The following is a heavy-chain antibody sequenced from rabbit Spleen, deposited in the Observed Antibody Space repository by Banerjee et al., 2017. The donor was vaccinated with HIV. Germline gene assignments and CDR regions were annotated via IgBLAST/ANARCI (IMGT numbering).Heavy chain of an antibody. V-gene: IGHV1S40*01. CDR1: GFSFSDRDV. Sequence: QSLVESGGGLVKPGASLTLTCKASGFSFSDRDVMCWVRQAPGKGLQWIACINAATGKPVYATWAKGRFTISRTSSTTVTLRMTSLTAADRAAYFCARDLVGVIGWNFYLWGQGTLVTVS. J-gene: IGHJ3*01. CDR3: ARDLVGVIGWNFYL. D-gene: IGHD1-1*01. CDR2: INAATGKP.